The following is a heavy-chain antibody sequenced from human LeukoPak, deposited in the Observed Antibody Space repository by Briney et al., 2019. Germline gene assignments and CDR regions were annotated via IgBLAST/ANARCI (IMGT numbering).Heavy chain of an antibody. V-gene: IGHV3-30-3*01. Sequence: GRSLRLSCAASGFTFSIYDIQWVRQATGEGRVWVAVISYDGSNKYYTDSVKGRFSISRDNSKNTLYLQMNSLRAEDTATFYCARESSGSSWGYFDCWGQGTLVTVYS. CDR1: GFTFSIYD. CDR3: ARESSGSSWGYFDC. J-gene: IGHJ4*01. D-gene: IGHD6-6*01. CDR2: ISYDGSNK.